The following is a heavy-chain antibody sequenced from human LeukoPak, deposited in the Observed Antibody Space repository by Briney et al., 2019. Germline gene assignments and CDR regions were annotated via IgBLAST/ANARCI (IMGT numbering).Heavy chain of an antibody. D-gene: IGHD3-10*01. CDR3: ASGFLWFGELYPEGYYFDY. J-gene: IGHJ4*02. CDR1: GGSISSSSYY. V-gene: IGHV4-39*07. CDR2: IYYSGST. Sequence: SETLSLTCTVSGGSISSSSYYWGWIRQPPGKGLEWIGSIYYSGSTNYNPSLKSRVTMSVDTSKNQFSLKLSSVTAADTAVYYCASGFLWFGELYPEGYYFDYWGQGTLVTVSS.